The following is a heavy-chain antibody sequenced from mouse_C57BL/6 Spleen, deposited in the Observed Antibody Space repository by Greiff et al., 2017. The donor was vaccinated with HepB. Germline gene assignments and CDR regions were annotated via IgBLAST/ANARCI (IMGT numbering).Heavy chain of an antibody. V-gene: IGHV1-52*01. CDR3: ARLKTAQAPFYAMDY. J-gene: IGHJ4*01. CDR2: IDPSDSET. D-gene: IGHD3-2*02. CDR1: GYTFTSYW. Sequence: QVQLQQPGAELVRPGSSVKLSCKASGYTFTSYWMHWVKQRPIQGLEWIGNIDPSDSETHYNQKFKDKATLTVDKSSSTAYMQLSSLTSEDSAVYYCARLKTAQAPFYAMDYWGQGTSVTVSS.